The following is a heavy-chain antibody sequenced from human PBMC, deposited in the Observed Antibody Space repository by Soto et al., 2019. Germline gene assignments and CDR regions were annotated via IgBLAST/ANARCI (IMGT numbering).Heavy chain of an antibody. CDR1: GFTFSSYG. CDR3: ARRRSSTYYYYGMDV. Sequence: GGSLRLSCAASGFTFSSYGMHWVRQAPGKGLEWVAVIWYDGSNKYYADSVKGRFTISRDNSKNTLYLQMNSLRAEDTAVYYCARRRSSTYYYYGMDVWGQGTTVTVSS. V-gene: IGHV3-33*01. J-gene: IGHJ6*02. CDR2: IWYDGSNK. D-gene: IGHD1-26*01.